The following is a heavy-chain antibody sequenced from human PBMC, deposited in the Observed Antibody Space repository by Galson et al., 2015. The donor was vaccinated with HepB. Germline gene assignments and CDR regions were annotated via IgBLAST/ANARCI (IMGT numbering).Heavy chain of an antibody. D-gene: IGHD3-10*01. J-gene: IGHJ4*02. Sequence: PALVKPTQTLTLTCTFSGFSLSTSGVDVGWIRQPPGKALEWLGLIYWNDDKRYSPSLNNRLTITKDTSKNQVVLTMTNMDPIDTATYFCTHTGATMNRGLMAYWGQGILVTVSS. V-gene: IGHV2-5*01. CDR2: IYWNDDK. CDR1: GFSLSTSGVD. CDR3: THTGATMNRGLMAY.